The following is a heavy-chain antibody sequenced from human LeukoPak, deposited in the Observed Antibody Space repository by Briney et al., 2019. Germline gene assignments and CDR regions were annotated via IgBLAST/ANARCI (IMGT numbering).Heavy chain of an antibody. Sequence: ASVKVSCKASGGTFSSYAISWVRQAPGQGLEWMGIINPSGGSTSYAQKFQGRVTMTRDTSTSTVYMELSSLRSEDTAVYYCAREMYSSGPFDYWGQGTLVTVSS. V-gene: IGHV1-46*01. CDR3: AREMYSSGPFDY. D-gene: IGHD6-19*01. J-gene: IGHJ4*02. CDR1: GGTFSSYA. CDR2: INPSGGST.